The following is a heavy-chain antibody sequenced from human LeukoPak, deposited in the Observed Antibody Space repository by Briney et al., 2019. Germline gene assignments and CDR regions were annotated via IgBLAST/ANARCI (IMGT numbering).Heavy chain of an antibody. CDR2: MNPNSGNT. CDR1: GYTFTSYD. Sequence: GASVKVSCKASGYTFTSYDINWVRQATGQGLEWMGWMNPNSGNTGYAQKFQGRVTMTRNTSISTAYMELSSLRSEDTAVYYYARGYYDILTGYYSDFDYWGQGTLVTVSS. D-gene: IGHD3-9*01. V-gene: IGHV1-8*01. J-gene: IGHJ4*02. CDR3: ARGYYDILTGYYSDFDY.